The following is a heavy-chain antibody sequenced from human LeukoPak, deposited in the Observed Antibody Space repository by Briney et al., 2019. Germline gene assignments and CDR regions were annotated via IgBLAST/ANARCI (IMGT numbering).Heavy chain of an antibody. V-gene: IGHV4-34*01. CDR3: ARAGTTMVRGNFDY. D-gene: IGHD3-10*01. CDR1: GGSFSGYY. Sequence: PSETLSLTCAVYGGSFSGYYWSWIRQPPGKGLEWIGEINHSGSTNYNPSLKSRVTISVDTSKNQFSLKLSSVTAADTAVYYCARAGTTMVRGNFDYWGQGTLVTVSS. J-gene: IGHJ4*02. CDR2: INHSGST.